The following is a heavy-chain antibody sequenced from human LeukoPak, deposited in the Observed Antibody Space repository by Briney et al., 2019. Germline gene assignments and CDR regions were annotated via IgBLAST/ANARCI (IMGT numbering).Heavy chain of an antibody. V-gene: IGHV4-4*02. CDR1: GGSISSSNW. Sequence: SETLSLTCAVSGGSISSSNWWSWARQPPGKGLEWIGEIYHSGSTNYNPSLKSRVTISVDKSKNQFSLKLSSVTAADTAVYYCARDYDSSGYFDYWGQGTLVTVSS. CDR2: IYHSGST. J-gene: IGHJ4*02. D-gene: IGHD3-22*01. CDR3: ARDYDSSGYFDY.